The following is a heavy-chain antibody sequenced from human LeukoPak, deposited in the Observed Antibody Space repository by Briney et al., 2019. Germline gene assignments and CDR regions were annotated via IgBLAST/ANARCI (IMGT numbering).Heavy chain of an antibody. J-gene: IGHJ4*02. CDR2: ISYDGSYQ. D-gene: IGHD2-21*01. CDR3: AKAMATSYYFDY. CDR1: GFLFRRYG. Sequence: GGSLRLSCAASGFLFRRYGMHWVRQAPGKGLEGVAVISYDGSYQYYGDSVKGRFTISRDNSKNRVYLQMNIVIAEDTAVYFCAKAMATSYYFDYWGQGTLVSVSS. V-gene: IGHV3-30*18.